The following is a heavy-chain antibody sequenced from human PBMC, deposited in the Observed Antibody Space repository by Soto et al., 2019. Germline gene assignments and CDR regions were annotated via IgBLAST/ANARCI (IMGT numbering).Heavy chain of an antibody. CDR3: ARGKVGYYYGSGKNYYYYYMDV. J-gene: IGHJ6*03. CDR1: GGSFSGYY. D-gene: IGHD3-10*01. CDR2: INHSGST. Sequence: SETLSLTCAVYGGSFSGYYWSWIRQPPGKGLEWIGEINHSGSTNYNPSLKSRVTISVDTSKNQFSLKLSSVTAADTAVYYCARGKVGYYYGSGKNYYYYYMDVWGKGTTVTVSS. V-gene: IGHV4-34*01.